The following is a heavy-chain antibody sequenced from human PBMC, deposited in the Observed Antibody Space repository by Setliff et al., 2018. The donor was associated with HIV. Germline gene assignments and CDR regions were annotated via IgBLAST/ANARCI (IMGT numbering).Heavy chain of an antibody. D-gene: IGHD6-6*01. CDR3: ATRPRIEARPFDY. CDR2: IFHSGDT. V-gene: IGHV4-31*03. J-gene: IGHJ4*02. CDR1: GVSVGSGDYY. Sequence: PSETLSLTCSVSGVSVGSGDYYWHWIRQHPEKALEWIGYIFHSGDTYYNTSLKSRISMSVDTSKNQFSLELTSLTAADTAVYYCATRPRIEARPFDYWGQGMLVTVSS.